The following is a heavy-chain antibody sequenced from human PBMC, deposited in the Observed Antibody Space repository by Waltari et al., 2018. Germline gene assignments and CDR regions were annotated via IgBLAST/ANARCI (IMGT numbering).Heavy chain of an antibody. J-gene: IGHJ4*02. CDR1: GYTFTSYD. CDR3: ARVGHGAAFDY. V-gene: IGHV1-69*01. Sequence: QVQLVQSGAEVKKPGASVKVSCKASGYTFTSYDINWVRQATGQGLEWMGWSIPIFGTANYAQKFQGRVTITADESTSTAYMELSSLRSEDTAVYYCARVGHGAAFDYWGQGTLVTVSS. CDR2: SIPIFGTA. D-gene: IGHD6-13*01.